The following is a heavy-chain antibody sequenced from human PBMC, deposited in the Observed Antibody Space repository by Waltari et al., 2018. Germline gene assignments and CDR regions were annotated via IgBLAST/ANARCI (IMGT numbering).Heavy chain of an antibody. D-gene: IGHD2-8*01. V-gene: IGHV3-23*01. CDR3: ARVAGYTNGGFDY. CDR2: IGVGDVST. Sequence: QLLESGGGLVHPGGSLRLSGAPPGSTLSTYAMRWVRRAPGKGVGWVSSIGVGDVSTYYADSVKGRFTVSRDNSKNTLSLQMNGLGADDTAVYFCARVAGYTNGGFDYWGQGTLVTVSS. J-gene: IGHJ4*02. CDR1: GSTLSTYA.